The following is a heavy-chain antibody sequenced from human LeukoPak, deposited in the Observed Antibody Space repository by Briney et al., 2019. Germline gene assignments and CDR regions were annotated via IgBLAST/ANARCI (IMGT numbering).Heavy chain of an antibody. J-gene: IGHJ4*02. V-gene: IGHV4-39*01. CDR2: IYYSGST. D-gene: IGHD3-10*01. CDR3: ARPTSSTPYFDY. CDR1: GGSISSSSYY. Sequence: TSETLSLTCTVSGGSISSSSYYWGWIRQPPGRGLEWIGSIYYSGSTYYNPSLMSRVTISVDTSKNHFSLKLSSVTAADTAVYYCARPTSSTPYFDYWGQGTLVTVSS.